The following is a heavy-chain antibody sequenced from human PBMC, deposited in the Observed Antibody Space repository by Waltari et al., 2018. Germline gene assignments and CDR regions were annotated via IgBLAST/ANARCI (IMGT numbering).Heavy chain of an antibody. CDR2: INPNSGGT. J-gene: IGHJ5*02. CDR3: AREDLYCGGDCYTPFDP. D-gene: IGHD2-21*01. V-gene: IGHV1-2*02. CDR1: GYTFTGYY. Sequence: QVQLVQSGAEVKKPGASVKVSCKASGYTFTGYYMHWVRQAPGQGLEWMGWINPNSGGTNYAQKFKGRVTMTRDTSISTAYMELSRLRSDDTAVYYCAREDLYCGGDCYTPFDPWGQGTLVTVSS.